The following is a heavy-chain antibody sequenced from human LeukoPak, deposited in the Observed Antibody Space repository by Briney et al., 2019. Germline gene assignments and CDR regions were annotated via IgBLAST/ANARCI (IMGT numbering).Heavy chain of an antibody. CDR2: INPNSGGT. J-gene: IGHJ5*02. CDR3: ARDFFGQWLVQNLNWFDP. CDR1: GYTFTGYY. D-gene: IGHD6-19*01. V-gene: IGHV1-2*02. Sequence: ASVKVSCKASGYTFTGYYMHWVRQVPGQGLEWMEWINPNSGGTNYAQKFQGRVTMTRDTSISTAYMELSRLRSDDTAVYYCARDFFGQWLVQNLNWFDPWGQGTLVTVSS.